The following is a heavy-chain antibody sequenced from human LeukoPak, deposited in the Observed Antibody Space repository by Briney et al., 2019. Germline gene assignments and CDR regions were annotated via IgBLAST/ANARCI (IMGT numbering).Heavy chain of an antibody. V-gene: IGHV3-48*03. CDR3: ARLRGNTMVEY. CDR1: GFTFSSYE. CDR2: ISSSGSTI. J-gene: IGHJ4*02. Sequence: PGGSLRLSCAASGFTFSSYEMNWVRQAPGKGLEWVSYISSSGSTIYYADSVKGRFISSRDNTKNSLYLQMNSLRADDTAVYYCARLRGNTMVEYWGQGTLVTVSS. D-gene: IGHD3-10*01.